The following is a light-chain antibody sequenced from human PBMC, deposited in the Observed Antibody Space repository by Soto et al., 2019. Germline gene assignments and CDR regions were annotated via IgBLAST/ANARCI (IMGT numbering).Light chain of an antibody. V-gene: IGKV1-12*01. CDR2: AAS. J-gene: IGKJ5*01. CDR3: QQGDSFPIT. Sequence: DIQMTQSPSSVSASVGDRVTITCRASQSISSWLAWYQQKPGTVPTLLIYAASSLQSGVPSRFSGSGAETEFTLTITSLQPEDFATYYCQQGDSFPITFGQGTSLEIK. CDR1: QSISSW.